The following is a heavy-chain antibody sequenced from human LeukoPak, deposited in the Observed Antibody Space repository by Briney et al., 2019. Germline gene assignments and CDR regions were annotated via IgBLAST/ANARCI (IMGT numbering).Heavy chain of an antibody. CDR3: VRDSILGFPDYF. CDR2: MSIGGDTK. J-gene: IGHJ4*01. V-gene: IGHV3-30-3*01. Sequence: GGSLRLSCAASGFIFTDYPIRWVRQTPGKGLECVALMSIGGDTKYYANSVRGRFTVSRDNSKNTLYLQMSSLRVEDTAVYYCVRDSILGFPDYF. D-gene: IGHD3-3*01. CDR1: GFIFTDYP.